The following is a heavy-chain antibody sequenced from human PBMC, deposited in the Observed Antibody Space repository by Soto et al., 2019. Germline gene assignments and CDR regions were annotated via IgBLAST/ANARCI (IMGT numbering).Heavy chain of an antibody. CDR2: ISYDGSNK. J-gene: IGHJ3*02. V-gene: IGHV3-30*03. Sequence: QVQLVESGGGVVQPGRSLRLSCAASGFTFSSYGMHWVRQAPGKGLEWVAVISYDGSNKYYADSVKGRFTISRDNSKNTLYLQMNSLRAEDTAVYYCWGEVVITTPSSAFDIWGQGTMVTVSS. CDR3: WGEVVITTPSSAFDI. CDR1: GFTFSSYG. D-gene: IGHD3-22*01.